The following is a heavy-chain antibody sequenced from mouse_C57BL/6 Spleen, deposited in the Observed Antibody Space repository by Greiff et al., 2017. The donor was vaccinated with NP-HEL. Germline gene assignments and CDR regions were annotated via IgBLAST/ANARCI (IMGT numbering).Heavy chain of an antibody. J-gene: IGHJ4*01. CDR2: IYPGDGDT. CDR3: AREGTAVMDY. Sequence: QVQLKQSGPELVKPGASVKISCKASGYAFSSSWMNWVKQRPGKGLEWIGRIYPGDGDTNYNGKFKGKATLTADKSSSTAYMQLSSLTSEDSAVYFCAREGTAVMDYWGQGTSVTVSS. D-gene: IGHD1-2*01. V-gene: IGHV1-82*01. CDR1: GYAFSSSW.